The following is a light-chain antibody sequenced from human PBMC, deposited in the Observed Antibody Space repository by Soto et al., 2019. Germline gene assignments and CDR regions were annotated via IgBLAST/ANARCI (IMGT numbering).Light chain of an antibody. V-gene: IGKV1-5*03. CDR3: QHYNSYSEA. J-gene: IGKJ1*01. CDR2: KAS. CDR1: QSISTW. Sequence: DIQMTQSPSTLSASVGDRVTITCRASQSISTWLAWYQQKSGKALKLLIYKASTLKSGVPSRFSGSGSGTEFTLTISSLQPDDFATYYCQHYNSYSEAFGQGTKVDIK.